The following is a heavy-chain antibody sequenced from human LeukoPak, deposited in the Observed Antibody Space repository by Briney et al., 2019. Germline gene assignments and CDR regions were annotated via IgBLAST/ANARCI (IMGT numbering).Heavy chain of an antibody. CDR3: ARDLSREQLVFGPKNGFYYYGMDV. CDR2: INPNSGGT. CDR1: GYTFTGYY. D-gene: IGHD6-6*01. J-gene: IGHJ6*02. Sequence: ASVKVSCKASGYTFTGYYMHWVRQAPGQGLEWMGWINPNSGGTNYAQKFQGRVTMTRDTSISTAYMELSRLRSDDTAVYYCARDLSREQLVFGPKNGFYYYGMDVWGQGTTVTVSS. V-gene: IGHV1-2*02.